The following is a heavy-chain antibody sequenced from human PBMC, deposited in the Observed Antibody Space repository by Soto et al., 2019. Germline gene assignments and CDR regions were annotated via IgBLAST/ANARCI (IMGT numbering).Heavy chain of an antibody. CDR1: GGSISSSSYY. D-gene: IGHD2-2*01. CDR3: ARQWCSSTSCYVGIAATSLDY. J-gene: IGHJ4*02. V-gene: IGHV4-39*01. Sequence: SETLSLTCTVSGGSISSSSYYWGWIRQPPGKGLEWIGSIYYSGSTSYNPSLKSRVTISVDTSKNQFSLKLSSVTAADTAVYYCARQWCSSTSCYVGIAATSLDYWGQGTLVTVSS. CDR2: IYYSGST.